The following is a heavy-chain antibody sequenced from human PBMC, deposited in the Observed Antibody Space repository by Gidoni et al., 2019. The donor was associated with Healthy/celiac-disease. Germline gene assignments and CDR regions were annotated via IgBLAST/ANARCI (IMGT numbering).Heavy chain of an antibody. J-gene: IGHJ4*02. V-gene: IGHV3-33*01. CDR2: IWYDGSNK. Sequence: QVQLVESGGGVVQPGRSLRLSCAASGFTFSSYGMHWVRQAPGKGLEWVAVIWYDGSNKYYADSVKGRFTISRDNSKNTLYLQMNSLRAEDTAVYYCARDPGELLSLDYWGQGTLVTVSS. D-gene: IGHD3-10*01. CDR1: GFTFSSYG. CDR3: ARDPGELLSLDY.